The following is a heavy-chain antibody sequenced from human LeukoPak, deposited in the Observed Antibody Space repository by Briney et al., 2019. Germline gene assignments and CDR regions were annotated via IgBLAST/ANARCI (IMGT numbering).Heavy chain of an antibody. V-gene: IGHV4-59*01. CDR3: ARASLVWFGEADAFDI. J-gene: IGHJ3*02. D-gene: IGHD3-10*01. CDR1: GGSMNGYY. Sequence: SETLSLTCTVSGGSMNGYYWSWIRQSPGKGLEWIGYIYYSGSTKYNPSLKSRVTISVDTSKNQFSLKLSSVTAADTAVYYCARASLVWFGEADAFDIWGQGTMVTVSS. CDR2: IYYSGST.